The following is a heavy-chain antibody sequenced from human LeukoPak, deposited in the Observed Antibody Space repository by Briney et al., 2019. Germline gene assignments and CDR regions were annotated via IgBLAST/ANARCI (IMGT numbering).Heavy chain of an antibody. V-gene: IGHV3-74*01. CDR1: GFTFSSHW. D-gene: IGHD1-26*01. J-gene: IGHJ4*02. Sequence: GGSLRLSCAASGFTFSSHWMHWVRQAPGKGLVWVSRIKSDGSSTNYADSVKGRFTISRDNAKNTLYLQMNSLRADDTAVYYCARAGVGATNFDYWGQGSLVTVSS. CDR2: IKSDGSST. CDR3: ARAGVGATNFDY.